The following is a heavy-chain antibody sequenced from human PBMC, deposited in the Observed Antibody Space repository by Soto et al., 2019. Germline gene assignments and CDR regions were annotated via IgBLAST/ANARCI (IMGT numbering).Heavy chain of an antibody. CDR3: AKGGWSMDS. V-gene: IGHV4-59*11. Sequence: QVQLQESGPGLVKPSETLSLTCTVSGDSMSGLYWSWFRQPPGRGLEWIGYIFYSGSTSYNPSLKSRVTISVDTPKNQFSLKLTSVTAADTAVYFCAKGGWSMDSWGRGTLVTVSS. CDR2: IFYSGST. D-gene: IGHD6-19*01. J-gene: IGHJ4*02. CDR1: GDSMSGLY.